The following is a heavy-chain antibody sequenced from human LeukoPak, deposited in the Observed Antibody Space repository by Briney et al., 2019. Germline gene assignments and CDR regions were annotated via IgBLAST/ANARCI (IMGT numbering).Heavy chain of an antibody. J-gene: IGHJ4*02. CDR2: ISSSSSYI. D-gene: IGHD6-13*01. V-gene: IGHV3-21*01. CDR1: GFTFSSCS. CDR3: AREGVYSSSWSAYFDY. Sequence: GGSLRLSCAASGFTFSSCSMNWVRQAPGKGLEWVSSISSSSSYIYYADSVKGRFTISRDNAKNSLYLQMNSLRAEDTAVYYCAREGVYSSSWSAYFDYWGQGTLVTVSS.